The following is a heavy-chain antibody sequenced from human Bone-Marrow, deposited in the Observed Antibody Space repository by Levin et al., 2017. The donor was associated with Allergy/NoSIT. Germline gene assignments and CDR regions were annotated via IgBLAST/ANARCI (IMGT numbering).Heavy chain of an antibody. V-gene: IGHV1-18*01. CDR1: GYSFDTYG. Sequence: GESLKISCKASGYSFDTYGINWLRQAPGQGLEWMGWISGFNGQTKYVEKFKGRVTLTKDASTRTVYMELRRLRPDDTGVYYCARDLVEHSSSSDDAFDIWGQGTTVTVSS. CDR3: ARDLVEHSSSSDDAFDI. D-gene: IGHD2-2*01. CDR2: ISGFNGQT. J-gene: IGHJ3*02.